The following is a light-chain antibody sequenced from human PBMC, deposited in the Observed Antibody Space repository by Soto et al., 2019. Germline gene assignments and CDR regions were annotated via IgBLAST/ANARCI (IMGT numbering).Light chain of an antibody. CDR1: QSVSSSS. CDR3: QQYGSSPRT. CDR2: GAA. J-gene: IGKJ4*01. V-gene: IGKV3-20*01. Sequence: EIVLTQSPGTLSLSPGERATLSCRASQSVSSSSLAWYQHQPGQAPRVLIYGAASRATGIPDRFSGSGSGTDFTLTINRLEPEDFAVYYCQQYGSSPRTFGGGTKVEIK.